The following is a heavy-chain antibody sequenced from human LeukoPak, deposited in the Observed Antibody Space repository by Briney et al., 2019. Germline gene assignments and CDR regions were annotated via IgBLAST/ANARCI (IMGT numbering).Heavy chain of an antibody. V-gene: IGHV1-8*03. J-gene: IGHJ3*02. D-gene: IGHD6-13*01. CDR3: AREPHDSSSWAPGLGAFDI. CDR2: MNPNSGNT. Sequence: ASVKVSCKASGYTFTSYDINWVRQATGQGLEWMGWMNPNSGNTGYAQKFQGRVTITRNTSISTAYMELSSLRSEDTAVYYCAREPHDSSSWAPGLGAFDIWGQGTMVTVSS. CDR1: GYTFTSYD.